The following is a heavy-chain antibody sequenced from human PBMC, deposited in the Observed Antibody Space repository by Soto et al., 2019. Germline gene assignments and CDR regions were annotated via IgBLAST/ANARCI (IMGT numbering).Heavy chain of an antibody. Sequence: GASVKVSCKASGYTFTSYGISWVRQAPGQGLEWMGWISAYNGNTNYAQKLQGRVTMTTDTSTSTAYMELRSLRSDDTAVYYCAREGAYGDYVNPSGRYFDYWGQGTLVTVSS. CDR3: AREGAYGDYVNPSGRYFDY. CDR1: GYTFTSYG. J-gene: IGHJ4*02. CDR2: ISAYNGNT. D-gene: IGHD4-17*01. V-gene: IGHV1-18*01.